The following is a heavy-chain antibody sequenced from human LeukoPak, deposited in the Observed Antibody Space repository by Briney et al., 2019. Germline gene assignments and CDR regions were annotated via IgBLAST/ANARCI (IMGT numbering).Heavy chain of an antibody. J-gene: IGHJ4*02. D-gene: IGHD3-22*01. CDR1: GGTFSSYA. CDR3: ARVGYYYDSSGYYY. CDR2: INPSGGST. V-gene: IGHV1-46*01. Sequence: ASVKVSCKASGGTFSSYAISWVRQAPGQGLEWMGIINPSGGSTSYAQKFQGRVTMTRDTSTSTVYMELSSLRSEDTAVYYCARVGYYYDSSGYYYWGQGTLVTVSS.